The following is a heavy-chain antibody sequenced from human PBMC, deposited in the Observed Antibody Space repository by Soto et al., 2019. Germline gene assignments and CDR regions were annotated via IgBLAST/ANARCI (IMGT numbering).Heavy chain of an antibody. CDR3: ARRQTYYDILTGYYYYYYGMDV. J-gene: IGHJ6*02. CDR2: IYYSGST. CDR1: GGSISSGGYY. V-gene: IGHV4-39*01. Sequence: PSETLSLTCTVSGGSISSGGYYWSWIRQPPGKGLEWIGSIYYSGSTYYNPSLKSRVTISVDTSKNQFSLKLSSVTAADTAVYYCARRQTYYDILTGYYYYYYGMDVWGQGTTVTVSS. D-gene: IGHD3-9*01.